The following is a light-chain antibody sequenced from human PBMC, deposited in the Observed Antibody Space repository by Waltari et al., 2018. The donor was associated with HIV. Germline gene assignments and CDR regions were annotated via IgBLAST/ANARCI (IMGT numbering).Light chain of an antibody. V-gene: IGKV4-1*01. CDR2: WAS. J-gene: IGKJ2*01. CDR3: QQYYSTPYT. CDR1: QSVLYSSTNKNY. Sequence: VSLGERATINCKSSQSVLYSSTNKNYLAWFQQKPGQPPKLLIYWASTRESGVPDRFSGSGSGTDFTLTISSLQSEDVAVYYCQQYYSTPYTFGQGTKLQIK.